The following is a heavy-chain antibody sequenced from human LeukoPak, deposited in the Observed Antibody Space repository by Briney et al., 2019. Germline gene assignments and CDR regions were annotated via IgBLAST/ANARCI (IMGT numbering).Heavy chain of an antibody. CDR1: GGSITNYY. J-gene: IGHJ4*02. CDR3: ARHSRTYYDFDY. V-gene: IGHV4-59*08. CDR2: IHYSGSP. Sequence: SSETLSLTCTVSGGSITNYYWSWIRQPPGQGLEWIGYIHYSGSPNYNPSLKSRVSISVDMSTNQFSLKLTSVTAADTAVYYCARHSRTYYDFDYWGQGTLVTVSS. D-gene: IGHD1-26*01.